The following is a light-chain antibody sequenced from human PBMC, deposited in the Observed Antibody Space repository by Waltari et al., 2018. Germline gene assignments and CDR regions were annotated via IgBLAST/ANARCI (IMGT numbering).Light chain of an antibody. CDR1: QGISSR. CDR3: QQVDSFPRT. J-gene: IGKJ1*01. V-gene: IGKV1-12*01. Sequence: DIPMTQSPSSVSASVGDSVTLTCRASQGISSRFAWYQQKPGKAHKLLIYDASSLHSGVPSRFSGSGSGTEFTLTISSLQPEDFATYYCQQVDSFPRTFGQGTKVEVK. CDR2: DAS.